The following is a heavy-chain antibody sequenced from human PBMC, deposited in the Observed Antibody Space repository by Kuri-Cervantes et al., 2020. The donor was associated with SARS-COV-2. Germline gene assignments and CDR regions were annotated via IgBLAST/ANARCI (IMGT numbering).Heavy chain of an antibody. V-gene: IGHV3-21*01. J-gene: IGHJ4*02. CDR1: GFTFSSYS. D-gene: IGHD1-26*01. Sequence: GESLKISCAASGFTFSSYSMNWVRQAPGKGLEWVSSISSSSSYIYYADSVKGRFTTSRDNSKNTLYLQMNSLRAEDTAVYYCARDSGSYQTDWGQGTLVTVSS. CDR2: ISSSSSYI. CDR3: ARDSGSYQTD.